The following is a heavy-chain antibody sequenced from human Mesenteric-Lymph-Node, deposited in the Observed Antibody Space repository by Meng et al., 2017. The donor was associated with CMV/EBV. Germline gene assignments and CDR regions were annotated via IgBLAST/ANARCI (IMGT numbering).Heavy chain of an antibody. CDR1: GFTFSSYS. CDR2: ISATGGDT. J-gene: IGHJ4*02. D-gene: IGHD3-3*01. Sequence: GESLKISCAASGFTFSSYSMNWVRQAPGKGLEWVSAISATGGDTYYTDSVKGRFTVSRDNSKNTLYLQMNSLRAEDTAVYYCAKTDDRDFYDYWRGYYPPFDYWGQGTLVTVSS. CDR3: AKTDDRDFYDYWRGYYPPFDY. V-gene: IGHV3-23*01.